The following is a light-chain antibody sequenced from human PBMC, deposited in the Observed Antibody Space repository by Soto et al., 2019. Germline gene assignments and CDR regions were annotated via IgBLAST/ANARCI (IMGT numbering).Light chain of an antibody. CDR1: QSVSSSY. J-gene: IGKJ1*01. CDR3: QKYDSSPRT. Sequence: EIVLTQSPGTLSLSPGERATLSCRASQSVSSSYLAWYQQKPGQAPRILIYGESSRATGIPDRLSGSGSGTDLNLTINRLEPEDFAVYYCQKYDSSPRTFGQGTKVDIK. V-gene: IGKV3-20*01. CDR2: GES.